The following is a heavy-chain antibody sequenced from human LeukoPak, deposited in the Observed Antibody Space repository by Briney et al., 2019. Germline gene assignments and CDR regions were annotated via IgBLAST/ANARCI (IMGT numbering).Heavy chain of an antibody. J-gene: IGHJ4*02. CDR3: ASGPAYYDYVWGSHQFDY. Sequence: ASVKVSCKASGYTFTSYDINWVRQATGQGLEWMGWMNPNSGNTGYAQRFQGRVTMTRNTSISTAYMELSSLRSEDTAVYYCASGPAYYDYVWGSHQFDYWGQGTLVTVSS. D-gene: IGHD3-16*01. CDR2: MNPNSGNT. V-gene: IGHV1-8*01. CDR1: GYTFTSYD.